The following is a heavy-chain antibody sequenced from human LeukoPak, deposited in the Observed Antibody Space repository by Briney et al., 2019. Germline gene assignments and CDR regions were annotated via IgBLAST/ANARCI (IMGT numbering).Heavy chain of an antibody. V-gene: IGHV3-9*01. CDR2: ISWNSGSI. J-gene: IGHJ4*02. CDR1: GFTFDDYA. Sequence: GGSLRLSCAASGFTFDDYAMHWVRQAPGKGLEWVSGISWNSGSIGYADSVKGRFTISRDNAKNSLYLQMNSLRAEDTALYYCAKDIRRWLQSSYFDYWGQGTLVTVSS. CDR3: AKDIRRWLQSSYFDY. D-gene: IGHD5-24*01.